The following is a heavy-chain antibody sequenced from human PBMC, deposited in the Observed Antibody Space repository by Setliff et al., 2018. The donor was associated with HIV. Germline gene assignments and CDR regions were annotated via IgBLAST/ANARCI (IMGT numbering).Heavy chain of an antibody. Sequence: GGSLRLSCAATGFTFSSYVLHWVRQAPGKGLEWVAVMSTGGDIKIYADSVKGRFTISRDNSKNTLFLQVKSLTAEDTAVYYCASGYSSSSPRRDYWGQGTLVTVSS. D-gene: IGHD6-6*01. CDR1: GFTFSSYV. CDR2: MSTGGDIK. J-gene: IGHJ4*02. CDR3: ASGYSSSSPRRDY. V-gene: IGHV3-30-3*01.